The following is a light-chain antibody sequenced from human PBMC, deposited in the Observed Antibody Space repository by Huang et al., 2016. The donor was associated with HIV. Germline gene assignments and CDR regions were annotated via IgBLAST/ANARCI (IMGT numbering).Light chain of an antibody. V-gene: IGKV1-33*01. CDR1: QDINNY. CDR3: QHYNGYPLT. CDR2: DAS. J-gene: IGKJ5*01. Sequence: DIQMTQSPSSLSASVGDRVTITCQASQDINNYLNWYQQRAGRAHKLLIYDASILDTGVPSRFSGSGSGTDFTFTISSLQPEDVATYYCQHYNGYPLTFGQGTR.